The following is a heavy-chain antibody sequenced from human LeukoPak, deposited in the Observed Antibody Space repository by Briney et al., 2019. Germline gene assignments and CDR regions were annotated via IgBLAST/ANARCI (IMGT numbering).Heavy chain of an antibody. CDR3: ARDNPVVGATLNYYGMDV. D-gene: IGHD1-26*01. Sequence: VASVKVSCKASGYTFSNYYMHWVRQAPGQGLEWMGIINPSGGSTRYAQKFQGRVTMNRDTSTSTVYMELSSLRSEDMAVYYCARDNPVVGATLNYYGMDVWGQGTTVTVSS. CDR1: GYTFSNYY. V-gene: IGHV1-46*01. CDR2: INPSGGST. J-gene: IGHJ6*02.